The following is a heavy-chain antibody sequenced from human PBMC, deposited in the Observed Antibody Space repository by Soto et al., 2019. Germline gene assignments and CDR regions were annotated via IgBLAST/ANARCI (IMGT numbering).Heavy chain of an antibody. J-gene: IGHJ5*02. Sequence: ASVKLSCKASGYTFTGYYMHWVRQAPGQGLEWMGWINPNSGGTNYAQKFQGWVTMTRDTSISTAYMELSRLRSDDTAVYCCATDRGGGHGMATITGWFDPWGQGTLVTVSS. CDR3: ATDRGGGHGMATITGWFDP. D-gene: IGHD5-12*01. V-gene: IGHV1-2*04. CDR1: GYTFTGYY. CDR2: INPNSGGT.